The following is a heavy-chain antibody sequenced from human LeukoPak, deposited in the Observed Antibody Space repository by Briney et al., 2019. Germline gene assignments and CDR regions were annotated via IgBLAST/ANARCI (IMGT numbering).Heavy chain of an antibody. CDR2: INHSGST. V-gene: IGHV4-34*01. Sequence: SETLSLTCAVYGGSFSGYYWSWIRQPPGKGLEWIGEINHSGSTNYNPSLKSRVTISVVTSKDQFSLKLSSVTAADTAVYYCARAIVVVPAAPAEYFQHWGQGTLVTVAS. CDR1: GGSFSGYY. CDR3: ARAIVVVPAAPAEYFQH. D-gene: IGHD2-2*01. J-gene: IGHJ1*01.